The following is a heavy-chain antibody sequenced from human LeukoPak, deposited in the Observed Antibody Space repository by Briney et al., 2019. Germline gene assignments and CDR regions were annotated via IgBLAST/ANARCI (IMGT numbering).Heavy chain of an antibody. J-gene: IGHJ3*02. CDR2: SRNKANSYTT. V-gene: IGHV3-72*01. CDR3: ARATGAFDI. D-gene: IGHD1-14*01. CDR1: GFTFSDHY. Sequence: GGSLRLXCAASGFTFSDHYMDWVRQAPGKGLEWVGRSRNKANSYTTEYAASVKGRFTISRDDSKNSLYLQMNSLKTEDTAAYYCARATGAFDIWGQGTMVTVSS.